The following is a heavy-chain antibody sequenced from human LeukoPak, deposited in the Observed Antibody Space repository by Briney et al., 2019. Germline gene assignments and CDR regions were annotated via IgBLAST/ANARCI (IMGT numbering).Heavy chain of an antibody. D-gene: IGHD4-17*01. V-gene: IGHV3-7*03. CDR1: GFTFSSSA. J-gene: IGHJ4*02. CDR2: IKQDGSEK. Sequence: GGSLRLSCAASGFTFSSSAMSWVRQVPGKGLEWVANIKQDGSEKHYVDSVKGRFTISRDNAKNSLYLQMNSLRAEDTAVYYCARGRDYGDSGDYWGQGTLVTVSS. CDR3: ARGRDYGDSGDY.